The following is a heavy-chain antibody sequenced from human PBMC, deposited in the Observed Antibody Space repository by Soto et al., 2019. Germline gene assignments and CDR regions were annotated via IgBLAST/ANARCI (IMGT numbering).Heavy chain of an antibody. D-gene: IGHD6-13*01. V-gene: IGHV1-69*13. Sequence: ASVKVSCKASGGTFSSYAISWVRQAPGQGLEWMGGIIPIFGTANYAQKSQGRVTITADESTSTAYMELSSLRSEDTAVYYCARPYSSSWSLYGMDVWGQGTTVTVSS. CDR1: GGTFSSYA. J-gene: IGHJ6*02. CDR2: IIPIFGTA. CDR3: ARPYSSSWSLYGMDV.